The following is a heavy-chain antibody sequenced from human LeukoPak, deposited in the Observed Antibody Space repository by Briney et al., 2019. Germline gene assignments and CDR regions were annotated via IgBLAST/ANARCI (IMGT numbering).Heavy chain of an antibody. J-gene: IGHJ4*02. D-gene: IGHD4-17*01. CDR1: GFTFSSYS. V-gene: IGHV3-23*01. CDR3: AKGGGDLYFDY. CDR2: ISGSGGST. Sequence: GGSLRLSCAASGFTFSSYSMNWVRQAPGKGLEWVSAISGSGGSTYYADSVKGRFTISRDNSKNTLYLQMSSLRAEDTAVYYCAKGGGDLYFDYWGQGTLVTVSS.